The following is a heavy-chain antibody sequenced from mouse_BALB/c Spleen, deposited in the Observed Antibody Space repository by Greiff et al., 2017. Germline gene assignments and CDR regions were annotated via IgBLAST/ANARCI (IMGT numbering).Heavy chain of an antibody. D-gene: IGHD1-1*01. Sequence: QVQLKQSGAELARPGASVKLSCKASGYTFTSYWMQWVKQRPGQGLEWIGAIYPGDGDTRYTQKFKGKATLTADKSSSTAYMQLSSLASEDSAVYYCARPCYYGSEYFDYWGQGTTLTVSS. J-gene: IGHJ2*01. CDR3: ARPCYYGSEYFDY. CDR1: GYTFTSYW. CDR2: IYPGDGDT. V-gene: IGHV1-87*01.